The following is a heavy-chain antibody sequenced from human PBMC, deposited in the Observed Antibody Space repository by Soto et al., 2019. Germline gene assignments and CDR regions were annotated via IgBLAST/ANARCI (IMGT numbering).Heavy chain of an antibody. Sequence: GGSLRLSCAASGFTFDDYAMHWVRQAPGKGLEWVSGISWNSGSIGYADSVKGRFTISRDNAKNSLYLQMNSLRAEDTALYYCANAPTLQLWAHFDYWGQGTLVTVSS. V-gene: IGHV3-9*01. CDR3: ANAPTLQLWAHFDY. J-gene: IGHJ4*02. D-gene: IGHD5-18*01. CDR1: GFTFDDYA. CDR2: ISWNSGSI.